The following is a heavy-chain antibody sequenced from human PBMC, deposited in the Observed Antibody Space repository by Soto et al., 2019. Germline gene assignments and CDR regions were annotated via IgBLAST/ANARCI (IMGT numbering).Heavy chain of an antibody. D-gene: IGHD3-16*01. CDR2: IYYSGST. V-gene: IGHV4-39*01. CDR1: GGSIRSSIYY. CDR3: ARLLLVGDDAFDI. J-gene: IGHJ3*02. Sequence: TSETLSLTYTVSGGSIRSSIYYWGWIRQPPGKGLEWIGSIYYSGSTYYNPSLKSRVTISVDTSKNQFSLKLSSVTAADTAVYYCARLLLVGDDAFDIWGQGTMVTVSS.